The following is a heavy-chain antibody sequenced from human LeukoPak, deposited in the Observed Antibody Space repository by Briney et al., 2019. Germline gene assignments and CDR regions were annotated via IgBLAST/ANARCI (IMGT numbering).Heavy chain of an antibody. CDR2: FKSKTNGGTT. Sequence: PGGSLRLSCAASGFTVSDAWMNWVRQVPGKGLEWIGLFKSKTNGGTTDYAAPVKGRFTVSRDDSKNTLYLQMNSLKTEDTAMYYCTTEYSGSFSNWGQGILVTVSS. V-gene: IGHV3-15*01. D-gene: IGHD1-26*01. CDR3: TTEYSGSFSN. CDR1: GFTVSDAW. J-gene: IGHJ4*02.